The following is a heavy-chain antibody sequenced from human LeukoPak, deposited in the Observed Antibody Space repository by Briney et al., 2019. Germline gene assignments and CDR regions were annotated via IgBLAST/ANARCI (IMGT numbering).Heavy chain of an antibody. CDR1: GFTFSSYA. V-gene: IGHV3-23*01. D-gene: IGHD3-3*01. CDR3: AHPRDFWSGYHYYFDY. CDR2: ISGSGGST. Sequence: GGSLRLSCAASGFTFSSYAMSWVRQAPGKGLEWVSAISGSGGSTYYADSVKGRFTISRDNSKNTLYLQMNSLRAEDTAVYYCAHPRDFWSGYHYYFDYWGRGTLVTVSS. J-gene: IGHJ4*02.